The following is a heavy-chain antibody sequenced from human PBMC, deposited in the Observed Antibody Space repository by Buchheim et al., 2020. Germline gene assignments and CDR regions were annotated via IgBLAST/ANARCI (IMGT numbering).Heavy chain of an antibody. D-gene: IGHD3-16*01. Sequence: QVQLVESGGGVVQPGRSLRLSCAASGFTFSSYGMHWVRQAPGKGLEWVAVISYDGSNKYYADSVKGRFTISRDNSKNTLYLQMNSLRAEDTAVYYCAKLARDFYEYVWGSERGDYFDYWGQGTL. V-gene: IGHV3-30*18. CDR2: ISYDGSNK. CDR3: AKLARDFYEYVWGSERGDYFDY. CDR1: GFTFSSYG. J-gene: IGHJ4*02.